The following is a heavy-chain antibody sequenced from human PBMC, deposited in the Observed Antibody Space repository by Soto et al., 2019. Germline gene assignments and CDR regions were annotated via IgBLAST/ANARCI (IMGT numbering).Heavy chain of an antibody. Sequence: TETLSLTCAVYGGSFSDDASSSDWYWNWIRQSPGKGLGWIGEIDRRGRTKYNPSLKSRVSISVDTSKNQFSLKLSSVTAADTGVYYCATWGRVVLIHNWFDPWGQVTLVTVS. J-gene: IGHJ5*02. V-gene: IGHV4-34*01. D-gene: IGHD3-10*01. CDR3: ATWGRVVLIHNWFDP. CDR2: IDRRGRT. CDR1: GGSFSDDASSSDWY.